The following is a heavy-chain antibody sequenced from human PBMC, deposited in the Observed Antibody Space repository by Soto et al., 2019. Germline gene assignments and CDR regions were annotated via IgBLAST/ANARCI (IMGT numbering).Heavy chain of an antibody. Sequence: ASVKVSCKTSGYTFTEYDLNWVRQAPGQGLEYMGWVSPENRNAGYAPQFRGRVSMTTDTSISTAYLEMTNLTYEDTAVYYCEVTTGFWGQGTMVTVSS. CDR1: GYTFTEYD. CDR2: VSPENRNA. V-gene: IGHV1-8*01. J-gene: IGHJ4*02. CDR3: EVTTGF. D-gene: IGHD1-1*01.